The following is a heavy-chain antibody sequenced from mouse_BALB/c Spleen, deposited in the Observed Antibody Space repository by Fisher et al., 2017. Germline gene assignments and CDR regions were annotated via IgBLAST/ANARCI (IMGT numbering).Heavy chain of an antibody. V-gene: IGHV5-4*02. Sequence: RFTISRDNAKNNLYLQMSSLKSEDTAMYYCARGWLPYAMDYWGQGTSVTSPQ. J-gene: IGHJ4*01. D-gene: IGHD2-3*01. CDR3: ARGWLPYAMDY.